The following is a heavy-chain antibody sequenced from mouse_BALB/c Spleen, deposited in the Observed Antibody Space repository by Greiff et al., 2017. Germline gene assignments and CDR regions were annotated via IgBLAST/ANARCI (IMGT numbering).Heavy chain of an antibody. V-gene: IGHV1-14*01. D-gene: IGHD1-1*01. CDR2: INPYNDGT. CDR3: ARTYYYGSPYWYFDV. Sequence: QLQQSGPELVKPGASVKMSCKASGYTFTSYVMHWVKQKPGQGLEWIGYINPYNDGTKYNEKFKGKATLTSDKSSSTAYMELSSLTSEDSAVYYCARTYYYGSPYWYFDVWGAGTTVTVSS. CDR1: GYTFTSYV. J-gene: IGHJ1*01.